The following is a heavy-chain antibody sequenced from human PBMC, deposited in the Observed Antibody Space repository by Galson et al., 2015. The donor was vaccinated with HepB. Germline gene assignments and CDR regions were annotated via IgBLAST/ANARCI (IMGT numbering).Heavy chain of an antibody. D-gene: IGHD3-16*02. V-gene: IGHV3-30-3*01. J-gene: IGHJ4*02. CDR1: GFTFSSYA. Sequence: SLRLSCAASGFTFSSYAMHWVRQAPGKGLEWVAVISYDGSNKYYADSVKGRFTISRDNSKNTLYLQMNSLRAEDTAVYYGARGGTGDIPGFDYWGQGTLVTVSS. CDR3: ARGGTGDIPGFDY. CDR2: ISYDGSNK.